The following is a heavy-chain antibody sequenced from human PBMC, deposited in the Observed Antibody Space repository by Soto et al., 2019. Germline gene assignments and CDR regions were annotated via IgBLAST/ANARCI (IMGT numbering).Heavy chain of an antibody. V-gene: IGHV3-48*02. CDR3: ARAKYYYDSHTGGWFDP. Sequence: GGSLRLSCAASGFTFSSYSMNWVRQAPGKGLEWVSYISSSSSTIYYADSVKGRFTISRDNAKNSLYLQMNSLRDEDTAVYYCARAKYYYDSHTGGWFDPWGQGTLVTSPQ. D-gene: IGHD3-22*01. CDR2: ISSSSSTI. CDR1: GFTFSSYS. J-gene: IGHJ5*02.